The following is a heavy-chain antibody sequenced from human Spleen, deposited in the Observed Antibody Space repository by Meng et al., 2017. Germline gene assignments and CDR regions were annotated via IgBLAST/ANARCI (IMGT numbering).Heavy chain of an antibody. Sequence: GGSLRLSCAASGFTFSSCWMSWVRQAPGKGLEWVSYISSSGSTIYYADSVKGRFTISRDNAKNSLYLQMNSLRAEDTAVYYCARDLGRSGRYYAFDIWGQGTMVTVSS. CDR3: ARDLGRSGRYYAFDI. D-gene: IGHD1-26*01. CDR2: ISSSGSTI. J-gene: IGHJ3*02. CDR1: GFTFSSCW. V-gene: IGHV3-48*04.